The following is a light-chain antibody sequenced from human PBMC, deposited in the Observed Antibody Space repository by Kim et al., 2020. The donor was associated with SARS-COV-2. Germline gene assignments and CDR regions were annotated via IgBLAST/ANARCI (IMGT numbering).Light chain of an antibody. CDR1: SSNIGSNY. Sequence: ELTQSPSASGTPGQRVTISCSGSSSNIGSNYVYWYQQLPGTAPKLLIYRNNQRPSGVPDRFSGSKSGTSASLAISGLRSEDEADYYCAAWDDSLSVGVFGGGTQLTVL. CDR3: AAWDDSLSVGV. V-gene: IGLV1-47*01. CDR2: RNN. J-gene: IGLJ3*02.